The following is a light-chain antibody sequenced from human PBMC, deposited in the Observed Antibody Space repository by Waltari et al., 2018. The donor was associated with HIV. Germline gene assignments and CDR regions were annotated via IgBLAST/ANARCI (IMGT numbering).Light chain of an antibody. CDR2: GTS. CDR3: HHYNNWRET. J-gene: IGKJ1*01. V-gene: IGKV3-15*01. CDR1: QSVNSN. Sequence: EILITQSPATLSVSPRQRATLSCSASQSVNSNLAWYQQKPGQTPRLLIYGTSTRATDIPARFSGSGSGTEFTLTISSLQSEDFAVYYCHHYNNWRETFGQGTKVEIK.